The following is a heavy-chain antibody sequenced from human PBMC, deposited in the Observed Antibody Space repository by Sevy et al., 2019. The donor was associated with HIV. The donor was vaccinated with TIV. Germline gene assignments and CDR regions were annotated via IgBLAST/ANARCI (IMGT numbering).Heavy chain of an antibody. V-gene: IGHV3-48*01. D-gene: IGHD4-17*01. Sequence: GGSLRLSCAASGFSFSSYSMNWVRQAPGKGLEWVSYISSSSSTIYYADSVRGRFTISRDNAKNSLYLQMNSLRAGDTAVYYCARVPSTVRYGMDVWGQGTTVTVSS. J-gene: IGHJ6*02. CDR3: ARVPSTVRYGMDV. CDR2: ISSSSSTI. CDR1: GFSFSSYS.